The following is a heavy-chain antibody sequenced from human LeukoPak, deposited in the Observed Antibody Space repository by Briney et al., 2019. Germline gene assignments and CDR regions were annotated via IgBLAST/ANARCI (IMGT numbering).Heavy chain of an antibody. CDR3: ATPYCGTISCLDVFDI. J-gene: IGHJ3*02. Sequence: PSQTLSLTCTVSGVSISSDKYYWRWIRQRPGKGLEWIGYMYYSGSTSYNPSLKSRVSISLGTPNNQFSLKLTSVTAADTAVYYCATPYCGTISCLDVFDIWGQGTMVTVSS. CDR1: GVSISSDKYY. V-gene: IGHV4-31*03. D-gene: IGHD2-21*01. CDR2: MYYSGST.